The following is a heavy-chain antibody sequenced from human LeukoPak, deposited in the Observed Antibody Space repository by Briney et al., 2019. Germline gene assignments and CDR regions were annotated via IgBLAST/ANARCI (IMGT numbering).Heavy chain of an antibody. CDR2: IYYSGST. CDR1: GGSISSSSDY. V-gene: IGHV4-61*05. D-gene: IGHD6-6*01. J-gene: IGHJ4*02. Sequence: PSETLSLTCTVSGGSISSSSDYWGWIRQPPGKGMEWIGYIYYSGSTNYNPSLKSRVTISVDTSKNQFSLKLSSVTAADTAVYYCARGGSSSSAFDLRNFDYWGQGTLVTVSS. CDR3: ARGGSSSSAFDLRNFDY.